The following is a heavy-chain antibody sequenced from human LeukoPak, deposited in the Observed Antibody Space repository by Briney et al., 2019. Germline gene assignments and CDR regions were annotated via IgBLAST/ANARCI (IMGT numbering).Heavy chain of an antibody. CDR3: ARLVRDCSGDRCYFNAFNI. Sequence: GESLKISCKGSGYSFTSYWIAWVRQMPGKGLEWMGIIYPGDSDTRYSPSFQGQVTISADKSISTAYLQWSSLKASDTAMYYCARLVRDCSGDRCYFNAFNIWGQGTMVTVSS. D-gene: IGHD2-15*01. CDR2: IYPGDSDT. J-gene: IGHJ3*02. CDR1: GYSFTSYW. V-gene: IGHV5-51*01.